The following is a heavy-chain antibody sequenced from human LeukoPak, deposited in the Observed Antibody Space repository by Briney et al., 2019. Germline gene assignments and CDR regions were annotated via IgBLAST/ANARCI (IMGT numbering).Heavy chain of an antibody. J-gene: IGHJ4*02. CDR2: IKQDGSEK. V-gene: IGHV3-7*01. Sequence: PGGSLRLSCAASGFTFSSYWMSWVRQAPGKGLEWVANIKQDGSEKYYVDSVKGRFTISRDNAKNSLYLQMNSLRAEDPAVYYCARDVISSGWYYFDYWGQGTLVTVSS. CDR3: ARDVISSGWYYFDY. D-gene: IGHD6-19*01. CDR1: GFTFSSYW.